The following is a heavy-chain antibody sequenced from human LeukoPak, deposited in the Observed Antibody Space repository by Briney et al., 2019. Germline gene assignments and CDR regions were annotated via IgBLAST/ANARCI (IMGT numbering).Heavy chain of an antibody. J-gene: IGHJ4*02. CDR2: IYYTGST. V-gene: IGHV4-59*01. CDR1: GGPINGYY. CDR3: ASSAYYKYYFDS. Sequence: SETLSLTCTVSGGPINGYYWSWIRQPPGKGLEWIGYIYYTGSTNYNPSLKSRVTISVGTSKKHVSLKLTSVTAADTAVYYCASSAYYKYYFDSWGQGTLVTVSS. D-gene: IGHD3-3*01.